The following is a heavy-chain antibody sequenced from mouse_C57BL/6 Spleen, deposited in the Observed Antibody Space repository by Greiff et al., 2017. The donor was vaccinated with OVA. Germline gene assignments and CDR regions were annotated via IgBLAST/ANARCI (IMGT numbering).Heavy chain of an antibody. CDR2: ISSGSSTI. J-gene: IGHJ4*01. CDR3: ARVTTVVARVYYAMDY. CDR1: GFTFSDYG. Sequence: EVQVVESGGGLVKPGGSLKLSCAASGFTFSDYGMHWVRQAPEKGLEWVAYISSGSSTIYYADTVKGRFTISRDNAKNTLFLQMTSLRSEDTAMYYCARVTTVVARVYYAMDYWGQGTSVTVSS. V-gene: IGHV5-17*01. D-gene: IGHD1-1*01.